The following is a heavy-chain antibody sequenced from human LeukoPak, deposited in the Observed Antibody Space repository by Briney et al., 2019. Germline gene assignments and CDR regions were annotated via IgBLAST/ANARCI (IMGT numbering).Heavy chain of an antibody. CDR1: GFIFSSFW. V-gene: IGHV3-7*01. D-gene: IGHD3-22*01. CDR3: ATSYDSSGCD. CDR2: IKPDGSLQ. Sequence: GGTLRLSCTASGFIFSSFWMAWVRQAPGKGLEWVANIKPDGSLQFYGDSVKGRFTISRDNAKNSLYLQMNNLRAEDTALYYCATSYDSSGCDWGQGTLVTVSS. J-gene: IGHJ4*02.